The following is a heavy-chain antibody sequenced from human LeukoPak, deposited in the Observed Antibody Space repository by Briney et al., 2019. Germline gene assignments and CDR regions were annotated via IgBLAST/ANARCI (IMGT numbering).Heavy chain of an antibody. V-gene: IGHV4-59*01. D-gene: IGHD3-22*01. Sequence: PSETLSLTCTVSGGSISSYYWSWIRQPPGKGLEWVGYIYYSGSTNYNPSLKSRVTISVDMSKNQFSLKLSSVTAADTAVYYCARDPYRSPHYYDSSGLDIWGQGTMVTVSS. CDR2: IYYSGST. CDR1: GGSISSYY. CDR3: ARDPYRSPHYYDSSGLDI. J-gene: IGHJ3*02.